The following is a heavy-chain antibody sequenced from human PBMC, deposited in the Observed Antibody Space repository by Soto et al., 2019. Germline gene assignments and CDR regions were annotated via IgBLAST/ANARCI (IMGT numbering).Heavy chain of an antibody. CDR3: ARGDCISTRYDYYYYGMDV. D-gene: IGHD2-2*01. V-gene: IGHV4-31*03. J-gene: IGHJ6*02. Sequence: SETLSLTCTVSGGSISSGGYYWSWIRQHPGKGLEWIGYIYYSGSTYYNPSLKSRVTISVDTSKNQFSLKLSSVTAADTAVYYCARGDCISTRYDYYYYGMDVWGQGTTVTVSS. CDR1: GGSISSGGYY. CDR2: IYYSGST.